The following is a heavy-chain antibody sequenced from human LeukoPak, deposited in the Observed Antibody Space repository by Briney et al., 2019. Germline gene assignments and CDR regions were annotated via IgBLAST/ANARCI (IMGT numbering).Heavy chain of an antibody. CDR3: ATLGVRFGERWFDP. V-gene: IGHV4-59*01. CDR1: GGSISSYY. D-gene: IGHD3-10*01. Sequence: SETLSLTCTVSGGSISSYYWSWIRQPPGKGLEWIGYTYYSGSTNYNPSLKSRVTISVDTSKNQFSLKLSSVTAADTAVYHCATLGVRFGERWFDPWGQGTLVTVSS. J-gene: IGHJ5*02. CDR2: TYYSGST.